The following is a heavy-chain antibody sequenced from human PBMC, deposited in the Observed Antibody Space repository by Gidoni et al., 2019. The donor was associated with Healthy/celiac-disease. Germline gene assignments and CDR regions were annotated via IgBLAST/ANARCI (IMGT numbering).Heavy chain of an antibody. D-gene: IGHD3-10*01. CDR3: ARGPKGDYGSGSYYSYYNYYGMDV. CDR2: INSDGSST. CDR1: GFTFSRYW. V-gene: IGHV3-74*01. Sequence: EVQLVESGGGLVQPGGSLRLSCAASGFTFSRYWMHWVRQAPGKGLVWVSHINSDGSSTSYADSVKGRFTISRDNAKNTLYLQMKSLRAEDTAVYYCARGPKGDYGSGSYYSYYNYYGMDVWGQGTTVTVSS. J-gene: IGHJ6*02.